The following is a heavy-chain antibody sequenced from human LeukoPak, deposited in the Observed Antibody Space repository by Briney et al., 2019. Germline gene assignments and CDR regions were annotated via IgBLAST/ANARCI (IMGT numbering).Heavy chain of an antibody. J-gene: IGHJ4*02. CDR3: ARLAFLSGYYYFDY. Sequence: SETLSLTCVVSGGSFSASYWSWIRQSPGKGLEWIGEIYHGGSTNYNPSLESRVTISGDTSKNQFSLKLSSVTAADTAVYYCARLAFLSGYYYFDYWGQGAMVTVSS. D-gene: IGHD3-3*01. CDR2: IYHGGST. CDR1: GGSFSASY. V-gene: IGHV4-34*01.